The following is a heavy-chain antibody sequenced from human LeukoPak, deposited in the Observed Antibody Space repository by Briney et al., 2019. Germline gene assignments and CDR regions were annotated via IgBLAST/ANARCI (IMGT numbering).Heavy chain of an antibody. CDR1: GFTFSSYS. J-gene: IGHJ4*02. CDR3: ARAGSSWDYYFDY. V-gene: IGHV3-21*01. D-gene: IGHD6-13*01. CDR2: ISSSSSYI. Sequence: PGGSLRLSCAASGFTFSSYSMNWVRQAPGKGLEWVSSISSSSSYIYYADSVKGRFTISRDNAKNSLYLQMNSLRAEDTAVYYCARAGSSWDYYFDYGGEGTLVTVSS.